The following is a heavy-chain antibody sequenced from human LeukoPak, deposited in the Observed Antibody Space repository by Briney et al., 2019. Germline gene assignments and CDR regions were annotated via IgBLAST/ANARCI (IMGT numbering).Heavy chain of an antibody. CDR3: ARGRSGVAAAGINGWFDP. CDR2: IYYSGST. V-gene: IGHV4-30-4*08. Sequence: SQTLSLTCTVSGGSISSGDYYWSWIRQPPGKGLEWIGYIYYSGSTYYNPSLKSRVTISVDTSKNQFSLKLSSVTAADTAVYCCARGRSGVAAAGINGWFDPWGQGTLVTVSS. J-gene: IGHJ5*02. CDR1: GGSISSGDYY. D-gene: IGHD6-13*01.